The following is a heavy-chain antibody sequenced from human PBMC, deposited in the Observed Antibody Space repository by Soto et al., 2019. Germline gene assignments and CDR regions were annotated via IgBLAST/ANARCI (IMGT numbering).Heavy chain of an antibody. CDR3: AREFVDPSTSFRREEYYYYGMDV. D-gene: IGHD2-2*01. V-gene: IGHV3-30-3*01. CDR1: GFTFSSYA. CDR2: ISYDGSNK. Sequence: GGSLRLSCAASGFTFSSYAMHWVRQAPGKGLEWVAVISYDGSNKYYADSVKGRFTISRDNSKNTLYLQMNSLRAEDTAVYYCAREFVDPSTSFRREEYYYYGMDVWGQGTTVTVSS. J-gene: IGHJ6*02.